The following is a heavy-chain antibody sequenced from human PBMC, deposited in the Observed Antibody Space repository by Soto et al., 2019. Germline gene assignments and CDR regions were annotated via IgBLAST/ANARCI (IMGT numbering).Heavy chain of an antibody. Sequence: QAQLVQSGGEVKKPGASVKVSCRASGYTFTSYGYAWVRQAPGQGLEWMGWISAYNGDTNYAQKFQARVTLTTDTSTTTAHMELRNLGSDDTGVYYCARSGAYCTSITCLFDSFWGLGPLVTVSS. CDR2: ISAYNGDT. V-gene: IGHV1-18*01. D-gene: IGHD2-8*01. CDR1: GYTFTSYG. CDR3: ARSGAYCTSITCLFDSF. J-gene: IGHJ4*02.